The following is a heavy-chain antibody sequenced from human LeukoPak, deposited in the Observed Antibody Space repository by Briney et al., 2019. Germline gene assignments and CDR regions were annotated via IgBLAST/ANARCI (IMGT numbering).Heavy chain of an antibody. CDR1: GGSISSYY. D-gene: IGHD6-13*01. Sequence: PSETLSLTCTVSGGSISSYYWSWIRQPPGKGLEWIGYIYYSGSTNYNPSLKSRVTISVDTSKNQFSLKLSSVTAADTAVYYCARHAYSSPGYYYYYMDVWGKGTTVTVSS. J-gene: IGHJ6*03. CDR3: ARHAYSSPGYYYYYMDV. V-gene: IGHV4-59*08. CDR2: IYYSGST.